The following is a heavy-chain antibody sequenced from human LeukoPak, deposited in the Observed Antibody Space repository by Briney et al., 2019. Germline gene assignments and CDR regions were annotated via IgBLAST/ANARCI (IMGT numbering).Heavy chain of an antibody. CDR2: ISSTSSTI. Sequence: SLILCGGASGFTFSSYGMSWVRQSLGKVLEWVSYISSTSSTIYYADSVKGRFTISRDNARNSLYLQMNSLRDEDTAVYYCARPTSGFYKFWGQGTLVTVSS. CDR1: GFTFSSYG. V-gene: IGHV3-48*02. CDR3: ARPTSGFYKF. J-gene: IGHJ4*02. D-gene: IGHD3-10*01.